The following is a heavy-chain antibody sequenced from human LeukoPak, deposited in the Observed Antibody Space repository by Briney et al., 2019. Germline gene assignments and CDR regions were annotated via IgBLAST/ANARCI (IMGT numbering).Heavy chain of an antibody. Sequence: GASVKVSCKASGYTFIGYYMHWVRQAPGQGLEWMGWINPNSGGTNYAQKFQGRVTMTRDTSISTAYMELSRLRSDDTAVYYCARITIFDPYYYYYGMDVWGQGTTVTVSS. CDR2: INPNSGGT. CDR3: ARITIFDPYYYYYGMDV. J-gene: IGHJ6*02. CDR1: GYTFIGYY. D-gene: IGHD3-3*01. V-gene: IGHV1-2*02.